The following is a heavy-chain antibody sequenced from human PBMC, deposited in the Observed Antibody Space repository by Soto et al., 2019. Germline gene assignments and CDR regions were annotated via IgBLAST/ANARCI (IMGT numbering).Heavy chain of an antibody. V-gene: IGHV4-4*02. D-gene: IGHD6-19*01. J-gene: IGHJ5*02. CDR3: ASRGIAVAGPLPPPST. CDR1: GGSISSSNW. Sequence: QVQLQESGPGLVKPSGTLSLTCAVSGGSISSSNWWSWVRQPPGKGLEWIGEIYHSGSTNYNPSLDSRVTISVDKPKNQLSLKLSSVTAADTAGYYCASRGIAVAGPLPPPSTWGQGTLVTVSS. CDR2: IYHSGST.